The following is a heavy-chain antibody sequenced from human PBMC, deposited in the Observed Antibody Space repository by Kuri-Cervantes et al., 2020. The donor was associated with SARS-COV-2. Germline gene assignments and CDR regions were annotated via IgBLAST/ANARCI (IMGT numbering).Heavy chain of an antibody. J-gene: IGHJ4*02. D-gene: IGHD1-20*01. Sequence: SVKVSCKASGGTFSSYAISWVRQAPGQGLEWMGRIIPILGTANYAQKFQGRVTITADKSTSTAYMELSSLRAEDMAVYYCAREKDLNWNNWNARLYFDYWGQGTLVTVSS. CDR3: AREKDLNWNNWNARLYFDY. V-gene: IGHV1-69*04. CDR1: GGTFSSYA. CDR2: IIPILGTA.